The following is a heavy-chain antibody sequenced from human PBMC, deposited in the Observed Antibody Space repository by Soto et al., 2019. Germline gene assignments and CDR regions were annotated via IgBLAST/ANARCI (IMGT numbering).Heavy chain of an antibody. CDR1: GYTFTSYG. CDR2: ISAYNSNT. Sequence: ASVKVSCKASGYTFTSYGISWVRQAPGQGLEWMGWISAYNSNTKYAQKFQGRVTMSTDTSTSTAYMEVRSLRSDDTAVYYCARDRGAADSTFDFWGQGTLVTVSS. D-gene: IGHD6-13*01. V-gene: IGHV1-18*01. J-gene: IGHJ4*02. CDR3: ARDRGAADSTFDF.